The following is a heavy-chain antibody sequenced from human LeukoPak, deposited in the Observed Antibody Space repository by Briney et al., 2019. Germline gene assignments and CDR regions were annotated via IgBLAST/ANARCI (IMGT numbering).Heavy chain of an antibody. CDR3: ARKNYFYYYMDV. D-gene: IGHD2/OR15-2a*01. Sequence: PGGTLRLSCAASGFTFSSYGMTWVRQAPGKGLEWVSYISTSGSTIYYADSVKGRFTISRDNAKNSLYLQMNSLRAEDTAVYYCARKNYFYYYMDVWGKGTTVTISS. CDR2: ISTSGSTI. CDR1: GFTFSSYG. V-gene: IGHV3-48*04. J-gene: IGHJ6*03.